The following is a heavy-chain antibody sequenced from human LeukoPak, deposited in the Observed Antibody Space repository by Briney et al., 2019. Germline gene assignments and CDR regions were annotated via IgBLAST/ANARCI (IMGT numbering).Heavy chain of an antibody. V-gene: IGHV3-7*01. CDR1: GFTFSSYN. CDR2: IKQDGSEK. Sequence: PGGSLRLSCAASGFTFSSYNMKWVRQAPGKGLEWVANIKQDGSEKYYVDSVKGRFTISRDNAKNSLYLQMNSQRAEDTAVYYCARATYSSGWFDYWGQGTLVTVSS. J-gene: IGHJ4*02. D-gene: IGHD6-19*01. CDR3: ARATYSSGWFDY.